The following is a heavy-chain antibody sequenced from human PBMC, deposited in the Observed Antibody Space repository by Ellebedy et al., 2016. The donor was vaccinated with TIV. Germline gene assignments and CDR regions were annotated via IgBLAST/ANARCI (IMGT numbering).Heavy chain of an antibody. CDR1: GYSLIELS. Sequence: AASVKVSCKVSGYSLIELSMHWVRQPPGKGLEWMGGFDPEKGERKSAQRFQVRVTMTEDPSTDTAYMELSSLRSEDTAVYFCTTDSSKSALVMMTSAHAFDIWGQGTMVIVSS. V-gene: IGHV1-24*01. J-gene: IGHJ3*02. CDR3: TTDSSKSALVMMTSAHAFDI. CDR2: FDPEKGER. D-gene: IGHD2-21*02.